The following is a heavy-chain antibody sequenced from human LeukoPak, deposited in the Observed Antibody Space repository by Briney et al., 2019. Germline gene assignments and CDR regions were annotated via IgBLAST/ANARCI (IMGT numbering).Heavy chain of an antibody. V-gene: IGHV1-18*01. J-gene: IGHJ4*02. D-gene: IGHD5-18*01. CDR2: ISAYNGNT. CDR1: GYTFTSYG. Sequence: ASVKVSCKASGYTFTSYGISWVRQAPGQGLEWMGWISAYNGNTNYAHKLQGRVTIITDTSTSTAYMELGSLRPDDTAVYYCARIRAMVYFLDYWGQGTLVTVSS. CDR3: ARIRAMVYFLDY.